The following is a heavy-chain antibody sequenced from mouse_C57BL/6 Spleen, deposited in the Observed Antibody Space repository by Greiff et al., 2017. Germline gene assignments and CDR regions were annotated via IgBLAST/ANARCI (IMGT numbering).Heavy chain of an antibody. Sequence: QVQLQQSGAELMKPGASVKLSCKATGYTFTGYWIEWVKQRPGHGLEWIGEIVPGNGSTNYNEKFKGKATLTADTSSNTAYMQLSSLATEDSAICCCARLDYSNFYFDCWGQGTTLTVAS. CDR1: GYTFTGYW. D-gene: IGHD2-5*01. CDR2: IVPGNGST. V-gene: IGHV1-9*01. CDR3: ARLDYSNFYFDC. J-gene: IGHJ2*01.